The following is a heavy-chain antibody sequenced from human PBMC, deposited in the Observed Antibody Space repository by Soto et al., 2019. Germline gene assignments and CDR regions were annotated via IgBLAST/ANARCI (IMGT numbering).Heavy chain of an antibody. D-gene: IGHD6-19*01. J-gene: IGHJ4*02. CDR2: ISLSGGTT. V-gene: IGHV3-23*01. CDR1: GLTFKCYS. CDR3: AKDFFRYSSGWYSDN. Sequence: PGGSLSHSCASSGLTFKCYSMILVRQKPGKGLEWVSFISLSGGTTYYGDSVRGRFTVSRDNSKNTLYLQMRSLRAEDTAMYFCAKDFFRYSSGWYSDNWGQGTLVTVSS.